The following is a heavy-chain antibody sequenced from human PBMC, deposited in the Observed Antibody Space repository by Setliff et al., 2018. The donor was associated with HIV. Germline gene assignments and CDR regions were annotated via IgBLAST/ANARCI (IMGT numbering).Heavy chain of an antibody. CDR2: IYHNGST. CDR3: ARGGGSRAATSSYYYIDV. Sequence: LSLTCTVSGGSISIGGYYWGWIRQHPGKGLEWIGYIYHNGSTYYNPSLKSRVIISVDTSKNQFSLKVSSVTAADTAVYYCARGGGSRAATSSYYYIDVWGKGTTVTVSS. V-gene: IGHV4-31*03. D-gene: IGHD2-15*01. J-gene: IGHJ6*03. CDR1: GGSISIGGYY.